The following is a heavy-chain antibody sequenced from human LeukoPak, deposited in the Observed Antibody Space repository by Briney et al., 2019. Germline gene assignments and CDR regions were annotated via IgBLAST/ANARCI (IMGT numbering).Heavy chain of an antibody. D-gene: IGHD3-22*01. V-gene: IGHV3-23*01. J-gene: IGHJ3*02. Sequence: GGSLRLSCAASRFTFSSYAMSWVRQAPGKGLEWVSAISGSGGSTYYADSVKGRFTISRDNSKNTLYLQMNSLRAEDTAVYYCAKDYYDSSGHDAFDIWGQGTMVTVSS. CDR2: ISGSGGST. CDR1: RFTFSSYA. CDR3: AKDYYDSSGHDAFDI.